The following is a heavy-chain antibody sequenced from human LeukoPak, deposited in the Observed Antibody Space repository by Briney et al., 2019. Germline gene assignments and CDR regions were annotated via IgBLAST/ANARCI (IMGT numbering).Heavy chain of an antibody. Sequence: GGSLRLSCAASGFTFSSYEMNWVRQAPGKGLEWVSYISGSGSTIYYADSVKGRFTISRDNAKNSLYLQMNSLRAEDTAVYYCARDWTYYYDSSGAWELYYYYGMDVWGQGTTVNVSS. D-gene: IGHD3-22*01. V-gene: IGHV3-48*03. CDR2: ISGSGSTI. CDR1: GFTFSSYE. CDR3: ARDWTYYYDSSGAWELYYYYGMDV. J-gene: IGHJ6*02.